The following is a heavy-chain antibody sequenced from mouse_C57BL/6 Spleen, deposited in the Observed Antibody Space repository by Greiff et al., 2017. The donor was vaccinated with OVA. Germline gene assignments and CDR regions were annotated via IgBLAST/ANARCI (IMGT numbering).Heavy chain of an antibody. CDR2: ISYSGST. D-gene: IGHD1-1*01. CDR3: ARTSGSSYDAMDY. J-gene: IGHJ4*01. Sequence: EVKLVESGPGLAKPSQTLSLTCSVTGYSITSDYWNWIRKFPGNKLEYMGYISYSGSTYYNPSLKSRISITRDTSKNQYYLQLNSVTTEDTATYYCARTSGSSYDAMDYWGQGTSVTVSS. V-gene: IGHV3-8*01. CDR1: GYSITSDY.